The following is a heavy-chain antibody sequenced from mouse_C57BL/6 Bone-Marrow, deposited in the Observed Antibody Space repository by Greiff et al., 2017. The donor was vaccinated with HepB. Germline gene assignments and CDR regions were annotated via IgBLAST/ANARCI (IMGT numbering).Heavy chain of an antibody. CDR1: GFNIKDDY. CDR3: TSYDDGSSYDAMDY. J-gene: IGHJ4*01. D-gene: IGHD1-1*01. Sequence: SGAELVRPGASVKLSCTASGFNIKDDYMHWVKQRPEQGLEWIGWIDPENGDTEYASKFQGKATITAATSSNTAYLQLSSLTSEDTAVYYCTSYDDGSSYDAMDYWGQGTSVTVSS. V-gene: IGHV14-4*01. CDR2: IDPENGDT.